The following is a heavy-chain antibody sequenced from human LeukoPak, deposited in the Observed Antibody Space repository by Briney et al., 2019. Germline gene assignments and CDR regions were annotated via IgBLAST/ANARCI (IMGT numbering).Heavy chain of an antibody. V-gene: IGHV4-31*03. Sequence: SETLSLTCTVSGGSISSGGYSWSWIRQHPGKGLEWIGYIYYSGSTYYNPSLKSRVTISVDTSKNQFSLKLSSVTAADTAVYYCARTPMHYYDSSGYSDYWGQGTLVTVSS. CDR2: IYYSGST. CDR1: GGSISSGGYS. CDR3: ARTPMHYYDSSGYSDY. J-gene: IGHJ4*02. D-gene: IGHD3-22*01.